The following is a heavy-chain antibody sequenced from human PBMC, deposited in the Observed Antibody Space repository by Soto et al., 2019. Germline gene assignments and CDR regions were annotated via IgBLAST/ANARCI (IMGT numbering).Heavy chain of an antibody. V-gene: IGHV4-34*01. CDR3: ARINVGVSVYNFDY. Sequence: PSETLSLTCAVYGGSFSGYSWLWIRQPPGKGLEWIGEVNHRGATKYSSSLRSRVTISLQTSKNQFSLSLRSVTAADTAVYFCARINVGVSVYNFDYWGQGTLVTVAS. D-gene: IGHD3-3*01. CDR2: VNHRGAT. CDR1: GGSFSGYS. J-gene: IGHJ4*02.